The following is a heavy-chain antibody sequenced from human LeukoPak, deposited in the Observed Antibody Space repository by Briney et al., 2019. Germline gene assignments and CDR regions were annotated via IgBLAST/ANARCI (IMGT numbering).Heavy chain of an antibody. CDR3: ARLIPRGSSWQHNWFDP. CDR2: IKQDGSEK. CDR1: GFTFSNYW. V-gene: IGHV3-7*01. D-gene: IGHD6-13*01. J-gene: IGHJ5*02. Sequence: PGGSLRLSCAASGFTFSNYWMSWVRQAPGKGLEWVANIKQDGSEKYYVDSVKGRFTISRDKAKNSLYLQMSSLRAEDTAVYYCARLIPRGSSWQHNWFDPWGQGTLVTVSS.